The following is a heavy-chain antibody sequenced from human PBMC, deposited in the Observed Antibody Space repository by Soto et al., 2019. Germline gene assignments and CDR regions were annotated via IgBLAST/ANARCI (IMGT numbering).Heavy chain of an antibody. V-gene: IGHV1-69*06. CDR3: ATAHNSGWYFFDD. D-gene: IGHD6-19*01. Sequence: SVKVCCRTSGVSFSTLGIHLVRQAPGQGLECMGGIIPLFGKARYAETSQGRVTITADTSTGTAYMEVSSLRSDDTAVFYCATAHNSGWYFFDDWGPGTLVTVSS. CDR2: IIPLFGKA. CDR1: GVSFSTLG. J-gene: IGHJ4*02.